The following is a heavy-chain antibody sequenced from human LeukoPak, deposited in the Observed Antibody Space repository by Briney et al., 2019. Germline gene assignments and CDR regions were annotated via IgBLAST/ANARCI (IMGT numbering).Heavy chain of an antibody. Sequence: PSETLSLTGTVSGGSISSSTYYWGWIRQPPGKGLEWIGSINYSGSTHYNPSLKSRVTISVDTSKNQFSLKLSSVTAADTAVYYCATYGGNSGSLRYWGQGTLVTVSS. CDR3: ATYGGNSGSLRY. CDR2: INYSGST. CDR1: GGSISSSTYY. D-gene: IGHD4-23*01. V-gene: IGHV4-39*01. J-gene: IGHJ4*02.